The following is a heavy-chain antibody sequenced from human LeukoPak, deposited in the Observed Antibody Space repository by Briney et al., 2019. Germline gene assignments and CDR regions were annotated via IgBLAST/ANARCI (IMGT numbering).Heavy chain of an antibody. CDR1: GFTFGRYG. D-gene: IGHD3-16*01. V-gene: IGHV3-30*18. J-gene: IGHJ4*02. CDR2: ISYGGTNK. Sequence: PGGSLRLSCAASGFTFGRYGMHWVRQAPGKGLEWVAVISYGGTNKYYADSVKGRFTISRDNSKNTLYLQMSSLRAEDTAVYYCAEAVDLYEGIDYWGQGPLVTVSS. CDR3: AEAVDLYEGIDY.